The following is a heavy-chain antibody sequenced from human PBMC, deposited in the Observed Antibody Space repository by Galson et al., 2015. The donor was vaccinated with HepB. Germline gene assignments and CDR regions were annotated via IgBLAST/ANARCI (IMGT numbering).Heavy chain of an antibody. CDR2: ISRSSGHT. Sequence: SLRLSCTASGFTFSSYRMNWVRQAPGQGLEWISSISRSSGHTYYAHSFQGRLTITRDNSKTSLYLQMTSLRVEDTAVYYCAREGWRSDRQWLMGAVGFWGQGTLVTVFS. D-gene: IGHD6-19*01. J-gene: IGHJ4*01. V-gene: IGHV3-21*01. CDR3: AREGWRSDRQWLMGAVGF. CDR1: GFTFSSYR.